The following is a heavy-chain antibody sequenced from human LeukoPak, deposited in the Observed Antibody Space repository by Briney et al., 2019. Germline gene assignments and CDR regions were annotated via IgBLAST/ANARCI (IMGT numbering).Heavy chain of an antibody. CDR3: ARGGCSGGSCYSSWFDP. CDR2: IDPNSGGR. D-gene: IGHD2-15*01. Sequence: ASVKVSCKPSGYSFYDFYIHWVRQAPRQGLEWMGWIDPNSGGRNYAQKFQGRVTMTRDTSSTTAYMVLSSLTSDDTAVYYCARGGCSGGSCYSSWFDPWGQGTLVSVSS. J-gene: IGHJ5*02. V-gene: IGHV1-2*02. CDR1: GYSFYDFY.